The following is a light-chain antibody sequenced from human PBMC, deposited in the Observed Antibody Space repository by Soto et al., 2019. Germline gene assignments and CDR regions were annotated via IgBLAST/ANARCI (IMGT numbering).Light chain of an antibody. V-gene: IGKV3-11*01. J-gene: IGKJ4*01. CDR1: QSVSNY. Sequence: DIVMTQSPATLSVSPGERATLSCRASQSVSNYLAWYQQKPGQAPRLLIYDASNRASGIPARFSGSGSGTDFTLTISSLDPEDFAVYYCQQRSNWPPVTFGGGTKVDI. CDR3: QQRSNWPPVT. CDR2: DAS.